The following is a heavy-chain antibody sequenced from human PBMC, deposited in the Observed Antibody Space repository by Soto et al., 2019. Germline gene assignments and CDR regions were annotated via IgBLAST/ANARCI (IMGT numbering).Heavy chain of an antibody. D-gene: IGHD2-15*01. CDR3: ARGFGHGNYNNAMDV. V-gene: IGHV1-46*01. Sequence: ASVKVSCKASGYIFTSHHLHWVRQAPGHGLEWMGLINPSGGYTNFAQKFQGRVSMTRDTSTSTVYMEMSSLTSGDTAIYYCARGFGHGNYNNAMDVWGQGTTVTV. CDR1: GYIFTSHH. J-gene: IGHJ6*02. CDR2: INPSGGYT.